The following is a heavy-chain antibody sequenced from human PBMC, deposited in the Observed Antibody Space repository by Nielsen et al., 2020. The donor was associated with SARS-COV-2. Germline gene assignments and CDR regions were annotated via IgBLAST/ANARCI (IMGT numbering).Heavy chain of an antibody. CDR1: GGSISSGGYY. J-gene: IGHJ6*02. D-gene: IGHD5-24*01. CDR2: IYYSGST. Sequence: SETLSLTCTVSGGSISSGGYYWIWIRPHPGKGLEWIGYIYYSGSTYYNPSLKSRVTISVDTSKNQFPLKLSSVTAADTAVYYCARDLTDGYKLDYGMDVWGQGTTVTVSS. CDR3: ARDLTDGYKLDYGMDV. V-gene: IGHV4-31*03.